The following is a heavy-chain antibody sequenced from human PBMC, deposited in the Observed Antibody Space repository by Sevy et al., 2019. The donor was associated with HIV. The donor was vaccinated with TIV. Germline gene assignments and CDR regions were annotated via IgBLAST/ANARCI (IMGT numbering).Heavy chain of an antibody. V-gene: IGHV1-69*13. CDR3: ARDSYDSSGYYWWYFDY. CDR2: IIPIFGTA. Sequence: ASVKVSCKASGGTFSSYAISWVRQAPGQGLEWMGGIIPIFGTANYAQKFQGRVTITADESTSTAYMEPSSLRSEDTAVYYCARDSYDSSGYYWWYFDYWGQGTLVTVSS. CDR1: GGTFSSYA. J-gene: IGHJ4*02. D-gene: IGHD3-22*01.